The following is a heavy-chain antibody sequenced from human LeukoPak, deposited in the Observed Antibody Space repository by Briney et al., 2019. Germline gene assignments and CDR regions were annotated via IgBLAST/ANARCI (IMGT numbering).Heavy chain of an antibody. CDR1: GGSISSDTYY. V-gene: IGHV4-61*02. D-gene: IGHD2-8*01. J-gene: IGHJ4*02. CDR2: IYTSGST. CDR3: ARDRGIVLMVYAI. Sequence: SETLSLTCTVSGGSISSDTYYWGWIRQPAGKGLEWIGRIYTSGSTNYNPSLKSRVTISVDTSKNQFSLKLSSVTAADTAVYYCARDRGIVLMVYAIWGQGTLVTVSS.